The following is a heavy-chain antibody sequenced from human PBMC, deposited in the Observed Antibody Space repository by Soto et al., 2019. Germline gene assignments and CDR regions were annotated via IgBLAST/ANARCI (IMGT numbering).Heavy chain of an antibody. V-gene: IGHV4-4*02. CDR3: VHLGGDPYYHDF. Sequence: SETLSLTCFVSGDSVNTNYWWSWVRLPPGKGLEWIGEVHRSGTTNYIQSLTSRLTMSVDKSGNQVSLELTSVTAADTAIYYCVHLGGDPYYHDFSGQGILVTVSS. CDR2: VHRSGTT. J-gene: IGHJ4*01. CDR1: GDSVNTNYW. D-gene: IGHD4-17*01.